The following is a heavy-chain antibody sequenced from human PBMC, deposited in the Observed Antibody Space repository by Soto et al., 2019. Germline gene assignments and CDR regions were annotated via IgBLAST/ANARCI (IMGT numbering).Heavy chain of an antibody. V-gene: IGHV3-30*04. J-gene: IGHJ4*02. CDR2: ITRDGYNK. CDR1: GFIFKNYS. Sequence: XECLRLSCAGSGFIFKNYSLNWVRQAPGKGLEWVASITRDGYNKYYADSVKGRFTISRDNSRDTLSLQMTALTIEDSSVYYCTKSSGGSSSVGMDYWGQGTRVTVSS. D-gene: IGHD6-6*01. CDR3: TKSSGGSSSVGMDY.